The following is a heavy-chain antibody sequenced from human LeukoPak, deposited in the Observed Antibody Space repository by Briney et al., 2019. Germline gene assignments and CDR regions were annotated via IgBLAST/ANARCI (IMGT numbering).Heavy chain of an antibody. J-gene: IGHJ4*02. CDR3: ARDSGFWLY. CDR2: IYFSGDT. D-gene: IGHD3-22*01. CDR1: GDSISSGGHY. V-gene: IGHV4-39*07. Sequence: SETLSLPCTVSGDSISSGGHYWGWIRQTPGKRLEWIGNIYFSGDTSYNPSLKSRLTMSVDTSKNQLFLNLDSVTAADTAVYYCARDSGFWLYWGQGTLVTVSS.